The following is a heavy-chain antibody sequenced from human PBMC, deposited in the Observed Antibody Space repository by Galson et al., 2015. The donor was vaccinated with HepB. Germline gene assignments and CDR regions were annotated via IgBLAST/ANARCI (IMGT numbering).Heavy chain of an antibody. V-gene: IGHV3-23*01. J-gene: IGHJ6*02. CDR1: GFTFSSYS. CDR3: AKVSIFGVVVYYYGMDV. Sequence: SLRLSCAASGFTFSSYSMSWVRQAPGKGLEWVSAISGSGGSTYYADSVKGRFTISRDNSKNTLYLQMNSLRAEDTAVYYCAKVSIFGVVVYYYGMDVWGQGTTVTVSS. CDR2: ISGSGGST. D-gene: IGHD3-3*01.